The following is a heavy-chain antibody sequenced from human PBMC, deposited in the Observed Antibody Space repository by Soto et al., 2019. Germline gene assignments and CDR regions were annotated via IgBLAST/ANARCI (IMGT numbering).Heavy chain of an antibody. Sequence: SVKVSCKASGGTFSSFAINWVRQAPGQGPEWMGGTIPILGTASYAQKFQGRVTIIADETTNTASLELTSLRSEDTAVYYCARGNALDIWGQGTTVTVSS. CDR3: ARGNALDI. J-gene: IGHJ6*02. CDR2: TIPILGTA. V-gene: IGHV1-69*13. CDR1: GGTFSSFA.